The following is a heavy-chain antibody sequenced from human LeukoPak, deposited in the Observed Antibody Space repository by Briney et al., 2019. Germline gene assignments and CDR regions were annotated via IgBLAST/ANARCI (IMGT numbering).Heavy chain of an antibody. J-gene: IGHJ6*02. D-gene: IGHD1-14*01. Sequence: GGSLRLSWAASEFTFSSYAMQWVRQAPGRGLEWVSGITVSGGTTYYTDSVKGRFTISRDNSKNTLYLQMNSLRAEDTAVYYCAKYLTARGPPYALDVWGQGTTVTVSS. V-gene: IGHV3-23*01. CDR2: ITVSGGTT. CDR1: EFTFSSYA. CDR3: AKYLTARGPPYALDV.